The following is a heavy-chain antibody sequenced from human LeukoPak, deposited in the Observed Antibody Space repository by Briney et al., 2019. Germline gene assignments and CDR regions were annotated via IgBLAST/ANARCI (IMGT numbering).Heavy chain of an antibody. V-gene: IGHV3-30*18. J-gene: IGHJ3*02. Sequence: PGGSLRLSCAASGFIFTDYAMSWVRQAPGKGLEWVAVISYDGSDKYYADSMKGRFTISRDNSKNTLYLQMNSLKTEDTAVYYCAKQWVVFDAFDIWGQGTMVTVSS. D-gene: IGHD6-19*01. CDR1: GFIFTDYA. CDR2: ISYDGSDK. CDR3: AKQWVVFDAFDI.